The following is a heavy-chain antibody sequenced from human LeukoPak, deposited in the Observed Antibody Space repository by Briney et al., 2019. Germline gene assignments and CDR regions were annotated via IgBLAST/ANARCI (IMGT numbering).Heavy chain of an antibody. J-gene: IGHJ4*02. V-gene: IGHV3-23*05. Sequence: GGSLRLSCAASEFIFSDYAMGWVRQAPGKGLEWVSTIDKTTYPTFYADAVKGRFTISRDNSENTLYLQMNSLRPEDTAVYFCAKFEGATIPGWFNDYWGQGILVTVSS. CDR3: AKFEGATIPGWFNDY. CDR2: IDKTTYPT. D-gene: IGHD6-19*01. CDR1: EFIFSDYA.